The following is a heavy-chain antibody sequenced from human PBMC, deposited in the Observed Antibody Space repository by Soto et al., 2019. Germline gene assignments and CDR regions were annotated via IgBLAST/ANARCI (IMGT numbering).Heavy chain of an antibody. D-gene: IGHD4-17*01. V-gene: IGHV3-74*01. CDR2: INSDGSST. CDR1: GFTFSSYW. CDR3: ARVDYGDYDAFDI. J-gene: IGHJ3*02. Sequence: EVQLVESGGGLVQPGGSLRLSCAASGFTFSSYWMHWVRQAPGKGLVWVSRINSDGSSTSYADSVKGRFTISRDNANNTLYLQMNSLRAEDTAVYYCARVDYGDYDAFDIWGQGTMVTVSS.